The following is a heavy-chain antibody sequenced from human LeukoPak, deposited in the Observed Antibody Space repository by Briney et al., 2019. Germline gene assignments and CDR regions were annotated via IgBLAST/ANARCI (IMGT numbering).Heavy chain of an antibody. J-gene: IGHJ4*02. V-gene: IGHV3-21*01. CDR2: ISGSSSYI. Sequence: GGSLRLSCAASGFTFSSYSVNWVRQAPGKGLEWVSLISGSSSYIHYADSVKGRFTIARDNAKNSLYLQMNSLRAEDTAVYYCARGDHILTGTDYWGQGTLVTVSS. CDR3: ARGDHILTGTDY. D-gene: IGHD3-9*01. CDR1: GFTFSSYS.